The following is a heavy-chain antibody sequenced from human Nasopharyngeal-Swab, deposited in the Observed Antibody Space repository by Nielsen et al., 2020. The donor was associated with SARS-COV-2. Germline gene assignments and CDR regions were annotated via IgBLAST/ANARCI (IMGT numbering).Heavy chain of an antibody. CDR2: IKQDGSEK. J-gene: IGHJ4*02. CDR3: ARDAVGATIGFFYY. Sequence: GGSLRLSCAASGFTFSSYWMSWVRQAPGKGLEWVANIKQDGSEKYYVDSVKGRFTISRDNAKNSLYLQMNSLRAEDTAVYYCARDAVGATIGFFYYWGQGTLVTVSS. CDR1: GFTFSSYW. D-gene: IGHD1-26*01. V-gene: IGHV3-7*03.